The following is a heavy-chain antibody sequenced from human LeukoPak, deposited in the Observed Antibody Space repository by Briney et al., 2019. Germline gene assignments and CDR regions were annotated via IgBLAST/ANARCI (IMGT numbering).Heavy chain of an antibody. D-gene: IGHD5-12*01. J-gene: IGHJ4*02. CDR2: IRSKAYGGTT. CDR1: GFTFSSYA. Sequence: GGSLRLACAASGFTFSSYAMTWVRQAPGKGLEWVGFIRSKAYGGTTEYAASVKGRFTISRDDSKSIAYLQMNSLKTEDTAVYYCTRAYSGYDGVDYWGQGTLVTVSS. V-gene: IGHV3-49*04. CDR3: TRAYSGYDGVDY.